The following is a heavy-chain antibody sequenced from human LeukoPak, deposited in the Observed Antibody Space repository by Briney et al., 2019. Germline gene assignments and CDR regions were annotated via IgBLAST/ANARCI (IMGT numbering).Heavy chain of an antibody. CDR3: AIGHYPDASCAGDCYYSY. CDR1: GFTFSSYG. V-gene: IGHV3-33*01. CDR2: IWYDGSNK. J-gene: IGHJ4*02. D-gene: IGHD2-21*02. Sequence: PGGSLRLSCAASGFTFSSYGMHWVRQAPGKGLEWVAVIWYDGSNKYYADYVKGRFTISRDNSKNTLYLQTDSLRVEDTAVYYCAIGHYPDASCAGDCYYSYWGQGTLVTVSS.